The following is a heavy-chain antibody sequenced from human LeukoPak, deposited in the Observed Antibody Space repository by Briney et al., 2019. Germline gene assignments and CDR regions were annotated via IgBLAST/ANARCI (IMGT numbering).Heavy chain of an antibody. Sequence: PSETLSLTCTVSGGSISSSSYYWGWIRQPPGKGLEWIGSIYYSGSTYYNPSLKSRVTISVDTSKNQFSLKLSSVTAADTAVYYCAREVGTIVRNAFDIWGQGTMVTVSS. D-gene: IGHD1-26*01. V-gene: IGHV4-39*07. CDR3: AREVGTIVRNAFDI. CDR1: GGSISSSSYY. CDR2: IYYSGST. J-gene: IGHJ3*02.